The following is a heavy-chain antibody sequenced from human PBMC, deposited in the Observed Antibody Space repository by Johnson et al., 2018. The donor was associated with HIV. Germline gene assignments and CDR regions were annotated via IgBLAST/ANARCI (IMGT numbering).Heavy chain of an antibody. D-gene: IGHD6-13*01. CDR2: IRSKAYGGIT. Sequence: VQLVESGGGLVQPGRSLRLSCTASGFTFGDYAMSWVRQAPGKGLEWVGFIRSKAYGGITEYAASVKGRFTISRDDSKSIAYLQMNSLRAEDTAVYYCAKGIAAAGTGAFDIWGQGTMVNVSS. J-gene: IGHJ3*02. V-gene: IGHV3-49*04. CDR3: AKGIAAAGTGAFDI. CDR1: GFTFGDYA.